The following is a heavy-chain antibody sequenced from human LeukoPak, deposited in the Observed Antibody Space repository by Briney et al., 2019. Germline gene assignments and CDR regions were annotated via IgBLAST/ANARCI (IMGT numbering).Heavy chain of an antibody. D-gene: IGHD2-15*01. CDR3: ARKDSVGSYYAPNY. Sequence: ASVNVSCKASGYTFTAFTITWVSQAPGQWLEWMGWISPYNGNTKYSANVEDRVTMTADTSTATAYMELRSLRSDDSAVYYCARKDSVGSYYAPNYWGQGSLVTVSS. CDR1: GYTFTAFT. CDR2: ISPYNGNT. V-gene: IGHV1-18*01. J-gene: IGHJ4*02.